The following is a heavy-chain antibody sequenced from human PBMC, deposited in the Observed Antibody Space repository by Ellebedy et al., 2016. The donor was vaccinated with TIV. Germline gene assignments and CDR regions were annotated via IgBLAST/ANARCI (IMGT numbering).Heavy chain of an antibody. Sequence: GEFLKISCAASGFTFSSYWMTWVRQAPGKGLEWVANIKQDGSETRYVDSVRGRFTISRDNSNNALFLQMNNLRAEDTAMYFCARFSHDFWSGYYFDNWGHGTLVTVSS. CDR3: ARFSHDFWSGYYFDN. CDR2: IKQDGSET. CDR1: GFTFSSYW. J-gene: IGHJ4*01. D-gene: IGHD3-3*01. V-gene: IGHV3-7*01.